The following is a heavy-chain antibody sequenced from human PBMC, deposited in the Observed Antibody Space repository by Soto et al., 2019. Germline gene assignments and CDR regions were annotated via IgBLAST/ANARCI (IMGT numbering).Heavy chain of an antibody. J-gene: IGHJ6*02. D-gene: IGHD2-8*01. Sequence: SQTLSLTCAISGDSVSSNSAAWNWIRQSPSRGLEWLGRTYYRSKWYNDYAVSVKSRITINPDTSKNQFSLQLNSVTPEDTAVYSCAKLHCTNGVCYSHPSYYYGMDVWGQGTTVTVSS. CDR2: TYYRSKWYN. V-gene: IGHV6-1*01. CDR3: AKLHCTNGVCYSHPSYYYGMDV. CDR1: GDSVSSNSAA.